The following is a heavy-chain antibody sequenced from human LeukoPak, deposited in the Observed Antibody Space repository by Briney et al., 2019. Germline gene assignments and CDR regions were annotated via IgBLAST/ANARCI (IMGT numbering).Heavy chain of an antibody. V-gene: IGHV3-30*18. CDR1: GFTFSSYG. Sequence: PGGSLRLSCAASGFTFSSYGMHWVRQAPGKGLEWVAVISYDGSNKYYADSVKGRFTISRDNSKNTLYLQMNSLRAEDTAVYYCAKSSMIPAGGAFDIWGQGTMVTVSS. J-gene: IGHJ3*02. CDR3: AKSSMIPAGGAFDI. D-gene: IGHD3-22*01. CDR2: ISYDGSNK.